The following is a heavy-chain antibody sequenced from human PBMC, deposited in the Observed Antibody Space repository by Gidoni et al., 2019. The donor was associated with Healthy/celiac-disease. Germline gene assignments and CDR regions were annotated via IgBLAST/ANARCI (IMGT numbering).Heavy chain of an antibody. CDR1: GFTFSSYS. J-gene: IGHJ4*02. CDR2: ISRSSSYI. CDR3: ARVAAAGTGY. D-gene: IGHD6-13*01. Sequence: EVQLVESGGGLVTPGGSLRLSCAASGFTFSSYSRNWVRQAPGKGLEWVSSISRSSSYIYYADSVKGRFTISRDNAKNSLYLQMNSLRAEDTAVYYCARVAAAGTGYWGQGTLVTVSS. V-gene: IGHV3-21*01.